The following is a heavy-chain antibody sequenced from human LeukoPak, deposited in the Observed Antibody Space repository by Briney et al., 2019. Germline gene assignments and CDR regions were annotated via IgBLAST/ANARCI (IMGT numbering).Heavy chain of an antibody. CDR3: ARRGAYYGNFDY. CDR2: IYYSGST. J-gene: IGHJ4*02. V-gene: IGHV4-59*08. CDR1: GGSISGYY. Sequence: SETLSLTCTVSGGSISGYYWSWIRQTPGKGLERMGYIYYSGSTNYNPSLKSRVTISVDTSKNQFSLKLSSVTAADTAVYYCARRGAYYGNFDYWGQGTLVTVSS. D-gene: IGHD1-26*01.